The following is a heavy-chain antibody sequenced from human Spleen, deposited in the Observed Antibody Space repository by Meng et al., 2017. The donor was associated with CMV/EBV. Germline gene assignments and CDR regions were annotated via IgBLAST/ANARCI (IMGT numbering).Heavy chain of an antibody. V-gene: IGHV3-30*02. CDR3: AKDPKWELHYFDY. D-gene: IGHD1-26*01. CDR2: IRYDGSNK. J-gene: IGHJ4*02. Sequence: QVQLVESGXGVVQPGGXVSFSCAASGFTFSSYGMHWVRQAPGKGLEWVAFIRYDGSNKYYADSVKGRFTISRDNSKNTLYLQMNSLRAEDTAVYYCAKDPKWELHYFDYWGQGTLVTVSS. CDR1: GFTFSSYG.